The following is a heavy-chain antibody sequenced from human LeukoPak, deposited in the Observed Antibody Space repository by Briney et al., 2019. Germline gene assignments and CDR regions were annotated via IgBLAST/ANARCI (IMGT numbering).Heavy chain of an antibody. D-gene: IGHD3/OR15-3a*01. J-gene: IGHJ4*02. V-gene: IGHV1-18*01. CDR1: GYTFTSYG. CDR3: ARSVSDSPFGY. CDR2: ISAYNGNT. Sequence: ASVKVSCKASGYTFTSYGISWVRQAPGQGLEWMGWISAYNGNTNYAQKLQGRVTMTTDTSTSTVYMELSSLRSEDTAVYYCARSVSDSPFGYWGQGTLVTVSS.